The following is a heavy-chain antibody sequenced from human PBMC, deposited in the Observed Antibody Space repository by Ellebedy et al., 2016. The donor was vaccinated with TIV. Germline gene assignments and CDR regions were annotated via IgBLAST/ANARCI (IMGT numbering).Heavy chain of an antibody. J-gene: IGHJ4*02. V-gene: IGHV4-39*01. CDR3: ARHAGSGYYYNFDY. Sequence: MPSETLSLTCTVSGGSISSSSYYWGWIRQPPGKGLEWIGSIYYSGSTYYNPSLKSRVTISVDTSKNQFSLKLSSVTAADTAVYYCARHAGSGYYYNFDYWGQGTLVTVSS. D-gene: IGHD3-22*01. CDR1: GGSISSSSYY. CDR2: IYYSGST.